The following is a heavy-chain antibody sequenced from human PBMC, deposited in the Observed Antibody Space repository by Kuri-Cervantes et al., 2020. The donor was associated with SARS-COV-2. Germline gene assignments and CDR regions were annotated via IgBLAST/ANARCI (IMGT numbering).Heavy chain of an antibody. CDR1: GASISSNTYY. CDR2: VSYTGNT. V-gene: IGHV4-39*07. Sequence: GSLRLSCSVSGASISSNTYYWGWIRQPPGKGLEWIGSVSYTGNTYLNPSLKSRVTISVDTSKNQFSLKLSSVTAADTAVYYCARGRSPGYWGQGTLVTVSS. J-gene: IGHJ4*02. CDR3: ARGRSPGY.